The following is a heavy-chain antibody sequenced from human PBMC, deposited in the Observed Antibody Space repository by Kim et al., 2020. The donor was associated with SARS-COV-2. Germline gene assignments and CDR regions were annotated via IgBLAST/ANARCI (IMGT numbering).Heavy chain of an antibody. V-gene: IGHV1-69*01. Sequence: FGTATYAQKCQGRVTMTADEPTSTAYMELSSLRSEDTAVYYCARDHLGAPWGQGTLVTVSS. CDR3: ARDHLGAP. J-gene: IGHJ4*02. D-gene: IGHD3-16*01. CDR2: FGTA.